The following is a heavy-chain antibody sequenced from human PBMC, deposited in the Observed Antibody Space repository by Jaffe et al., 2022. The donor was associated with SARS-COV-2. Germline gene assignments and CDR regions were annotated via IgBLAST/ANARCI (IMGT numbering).Heavy chain of an antibody. D-gene: IGHD6-13*01. J-gene: IGHJ4*02. Sequence: QVQLVESGGGVVQPGRSLRLSCAASGFTFSSYGMHWVRQAPGKGLEWVAVIWYDGSNKYYADSVKGRFTISRDNSKNTLYLQMNSLRAEDTAVYYCARDRLGIAAAGTLDYWGQGTLVTVSS. V-gene: IGHV3-33*01. CDR1: GFTFSSYG. CDR2: IWYDGSNK. CDR3: ARDRLGIAAAGTLDY.